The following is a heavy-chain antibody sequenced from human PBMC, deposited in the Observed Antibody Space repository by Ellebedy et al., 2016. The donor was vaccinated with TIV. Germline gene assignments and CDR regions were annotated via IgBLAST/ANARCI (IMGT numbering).Heavy chain of an antibody. CDR1: GGPISSSSYY. V-gene: IGHV4-39*01. Sequence: MPSETLSLTCTVSGGPISSSSYYWGWIRQPPGKGLAWIGSIYYSGSTYYNPSLKSRVTISVDTSKNQFSLKLSSVTAADTAMYYCARHTYYYDSGTGWNPFGYWGQGTLVTVSS. CDR3: ARHTYYYDSGTGWNPFGY. D-gene: IGHD3-10*01. J-gene: IGHJ4*02. CDR2: IYYSGST.